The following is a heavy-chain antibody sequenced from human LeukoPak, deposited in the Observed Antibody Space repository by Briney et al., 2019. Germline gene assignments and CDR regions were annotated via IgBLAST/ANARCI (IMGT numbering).Heavy chain of an antibody. D-gene: IGHD3-9*01. CDR3: AKSRILTGYPLNNWFDP. V-gene: IGHV3-21*04. CDR2: ISSSSSYI. CDR1: GFTFSSYS. J-gene: IGHJ5*02. Sequence: GGSLRLSCAASGFTFSSYSMNWVRQAPGKGLEWVSSISSSSSYIYYADSVKGRFTISRDNSKNTLYLQMNSLRAEDTAVYYCAKSRILTGYPLNNWFDPWGQGTLVTVSS.